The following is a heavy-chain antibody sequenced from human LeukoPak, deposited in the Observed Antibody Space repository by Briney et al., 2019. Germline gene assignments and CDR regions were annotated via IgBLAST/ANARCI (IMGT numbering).Heavy chain of an antibody. V-gene: IGHV1-18*01. J-gene: IGHJ4*02. CDR3: ARTSGDGGSYYYFDY. D-gene: IGHD1-26*01. CDR1: GYTFTSYG. CDR2: ISAYNGNT. Sequence: GASVKVSCKASGYTFTSYGISWVRQAPGQGLEWMGWISAYNGNTNYAQKLQGRVTMTTDTSTSTAYMELRSLRSDDTAVYYCARTSGDGGSYYYFDYWGQGTLVTVSS.